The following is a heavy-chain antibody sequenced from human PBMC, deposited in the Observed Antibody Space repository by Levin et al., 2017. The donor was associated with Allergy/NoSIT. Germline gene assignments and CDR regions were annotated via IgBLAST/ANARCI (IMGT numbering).Heavy chain of an antibody. CDR3: ARLSGTVWSPVDL. J-gene: IGHJ5*02. Sequence: GESLKISCAASGFTVSSYYMSWVRQAPGKGLEWVSLYYGDGRTAYGDSVKGRFTISRGISRNTLVLQMNSLRAEDTGLYYCARLSGTVWSPVDLWGQGTLVTVSS. V-gene: IGHV3-53*01. CDR2: YYGDGRT. CDR1: GFTVSSYY. D-gene: IGHD1-1*01.